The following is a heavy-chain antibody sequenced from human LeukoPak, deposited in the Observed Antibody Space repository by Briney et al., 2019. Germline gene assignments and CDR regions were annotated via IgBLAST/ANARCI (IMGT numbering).Heavy chain of an antibody. J-gene: IGHJ4*02. Sequence: GGSLRLSCAASGFTFSSYGMHWVRQAPGKGLEWVAVISYDGSNKYYADSVKGRFTISRDNSKNTLHLQMNSLRAEDTAVYYCAKGEYYYDSSGYYYSWGQGTLVTVSS. V-gene: IGHV3-30*18. CDR1: GFTFSSYG. CDR3: AKGEYYYDSSGYYYS. D-gene: IGHD3-22*01. CDR2: ISYDGSNK.